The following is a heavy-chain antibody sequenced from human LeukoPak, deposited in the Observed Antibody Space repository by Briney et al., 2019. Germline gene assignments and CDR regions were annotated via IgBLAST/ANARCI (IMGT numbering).Heavy chain of an antibody. D-gene: IGHD2-21*02. CDR3: ARDRCGGDCYLADY. J-gene: IGHJ4*02. CDR1: GFIFSSYG. Sequence: PGRSLRLSCAASGFIFSSYGMHWVRQAPGKGLEWVAVIWFDGSKKYYADSVKGRITISRDDSKNTLYLQMNSLRAEDTAVYYCARDRCGGDCYLADYWGQGTLVTVSS. CDR2: IWFDGSKK. V-gene: IGHV3-33*01.